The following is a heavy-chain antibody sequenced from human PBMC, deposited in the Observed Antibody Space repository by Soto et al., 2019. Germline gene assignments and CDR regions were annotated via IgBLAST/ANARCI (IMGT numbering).Heavy chain of an antibody. CDR2: AYHSGST. D-gene: IGHD4-17*01. J-gene: IGHJ3*01. CDR1: GASVTLSNW. CDR3: ARATDDYGDAVDV. Sequence: QMQLHQSGPGLVKPSGTLSLTCSVSGASVTLSNWWTWIRQSPERGVEWIGQAYHSGSTNYNPSLDTRITLSVHTSKNQCTLKLTSVTAADTAVYYCARATDDYGDAVDVWGQGTSVSGSS. V-gene: IGHV4-4*02.